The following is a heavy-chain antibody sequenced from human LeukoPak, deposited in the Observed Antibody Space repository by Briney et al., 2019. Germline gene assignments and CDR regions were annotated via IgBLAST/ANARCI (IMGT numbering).Heavy chain of an antibody. D-gene: IGHD3-22*01. CDR2: IIPILGIA. Sequence: ASVKVSCKASGGTFSSYTISWVRQAPGQGLEWKGRIIPILGIANYAQKFQGRVTITADKSTSTAYMELSSLRSEDTAVYYCARVMAPYYYDSSGYWFDPWGQGTLVTVSS. CDR1: GGTFSSYT. J-gene: IGHJ5*02. V-gene: IGHV1-69*02. CDR3: ARVMAPYYYDSSGYWFDP.